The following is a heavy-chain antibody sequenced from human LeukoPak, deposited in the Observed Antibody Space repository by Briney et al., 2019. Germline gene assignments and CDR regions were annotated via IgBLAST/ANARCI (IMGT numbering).Heavy chain of an antibody. Sequence: SGTLSLTCTVSGGSMSSYYWSWIRQPPGKGLEWIGYIYYSGSTNYNPSLKSRVTISVDTSKNQFSLKLSSVTAADTAVYYCASDRGYSYGYDAFDIWGQGTMVTVSS. V-gene: IGHV4-59*01. CDR2: IYYSGST. CDR1: GGSMSSYY. J-gene: IGHJ3*02. D-gene: IGHD5-18*01. CDR3: ASDRGYSYGYDAFDI.